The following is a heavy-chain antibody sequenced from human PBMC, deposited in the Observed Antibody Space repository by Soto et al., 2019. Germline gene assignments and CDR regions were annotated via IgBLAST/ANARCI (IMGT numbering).Heavy chain of an antibody. CDR1: GGSISGSYYY. V-gene: IGHV4-39*01. CDR2: VFYTGFT. Sequence: SETLSLRCAVSGGSISGSYYYWGLLRQSPGNGPELIGSVFYTGFTSYNPSLERRVSVSVDTSKTQFSLKVSGVSAADTAVYYCAPSQKGYTSTYFDHWGQAALVTVSS. D-gene: IGHD2-15*01. CDR3: APSQKGYTSTYFDH. J-gene: IGHJ4*02.